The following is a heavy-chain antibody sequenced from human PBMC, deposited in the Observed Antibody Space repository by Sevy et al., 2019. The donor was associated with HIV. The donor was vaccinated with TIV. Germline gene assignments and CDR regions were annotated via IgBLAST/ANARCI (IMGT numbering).Heavy chain of an antibody. V-gene: IGHV1-2*02. CDR1: GYSISDYY. J-gene: IGHJ5*02. CDR3: AVGQHLFAWLDP. D-gene: IGHD6-13*01. CDR2: INPNSGDT. Sequence: ASVKVSCKASGYSISDYYIHWVRQAPGQGLEWMAWINPNSGDTNYAHNFRDRVTVTRDTFIGTVSLDLTRLTSGDTAVYYCAVGQHLFAWLDPWGQGTLVTVSS.